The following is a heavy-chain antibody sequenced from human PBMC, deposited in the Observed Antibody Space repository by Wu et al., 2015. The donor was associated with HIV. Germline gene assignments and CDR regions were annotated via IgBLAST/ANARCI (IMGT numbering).Heavy chain of an antibody. CDR2: INPKSGGT. D-gene: IGHD3-22*01. Sequence: QVQLVQSGAEVKKPGASVKVSCKTSGYTFTGYYLHWMRQAPGQGLEWMGWINPKSGGTTYAQKFQGRVTMTRDTSISTAYLELSGLRSDDTAVYYCARGAESSGHYVADWGQGTLVIVSS. CDR1: GYTFTGYY. J-gene: IGHJ4*02. V-gene: IGHV1-2*02. CDR3: ARGAESSGHYVAD.